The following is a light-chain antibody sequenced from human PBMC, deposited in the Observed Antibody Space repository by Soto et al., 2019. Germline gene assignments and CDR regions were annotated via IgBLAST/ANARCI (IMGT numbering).Light chain of an antibody. V-gene: IGLV2-23*02. J-gene: IGLJ3*02. Sequence: QSALTQPASVSGSPGQSITISCTGTSSDVGTYNLVSWYQQYPGKAPKVVISEVTKRPSGVSDRFSGSKSGNMASLTISGLQPEDEADYYCRSYAGTGTWVFGGGTKVT. CDR2: EVT. CDR1: SSDVGTYNL. CDR3: RSYAGTGTWV.